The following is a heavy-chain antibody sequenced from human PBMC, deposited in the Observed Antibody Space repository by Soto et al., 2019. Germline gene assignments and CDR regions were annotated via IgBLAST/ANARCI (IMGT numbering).Heavy chain of an antibody. CDR1: GYTFRNYA. CDR3: ARDGPIYDILSARYFYGMDV. J-gene: IGHJ6*02. V-gene: IGHV1-3*01. CDR2: INGGNGNT. D-gene: IGHD3-9*01. Sequence: ASVKVSCKANGYTFRNYAMYWVRQAPGQGLEWMGWINGGNGNTKYSQKFQGRVTITRDTSASTAYMELSSLRSEDTAVYYCARDGPIYDILSARYFYGMDVWGQGTTVTVSS.